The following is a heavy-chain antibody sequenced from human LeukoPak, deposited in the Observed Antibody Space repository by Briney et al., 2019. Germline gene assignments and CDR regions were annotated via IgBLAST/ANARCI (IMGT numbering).Heavy chain of an antibody. CDR1: GFTFSSYA. Sequence: PGGSLRLSCAASGFTFSSYAMSWVRQAPGKGLEWVSTISGSGFDTYYADSVKGRFTISRDNSKNTLYLRITSLRAEDTAVYFCAKGRNTYSSSSFDYWGQGTLLTVSS. D-gene: IGHD6-6*01. CDR2: ISGSGFDT. V-gene: IGHV3-23*01. CDR3: AKGRNTYSSSSFDY. J-gene: IGHJ4*02.